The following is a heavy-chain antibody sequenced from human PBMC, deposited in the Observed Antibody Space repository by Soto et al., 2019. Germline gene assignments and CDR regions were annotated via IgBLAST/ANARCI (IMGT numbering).Heavy chain of an antibody. CDR3: AHSVGASASYYYYGMDV. CDR2: IYWDDDK. Sequence: QITLKESGPPLVKPTQTLTLTCTFSGFSLSTSGVGVGWIRQPPGQALEWLALIYWDDDKRYSPSLKSRLTPTKDTSKNQVVLTMTNIDPVDTATYYCAHSVGASASYYYYGMDVWGQGTTVTVSS. J-gene: IGHJ6*02. CDR1: GFSLSTSGVG. V-gene: IGHV2-5*02. D-gene: IGHD1-26*01.